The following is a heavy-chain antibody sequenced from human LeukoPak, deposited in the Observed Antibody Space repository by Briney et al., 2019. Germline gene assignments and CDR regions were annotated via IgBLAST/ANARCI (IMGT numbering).Heavy chain of an antibody. CDR1: GYTFTGYG. V-gene: IGHV1-18*01. J-gene: IGHJ5*02. CDR2: INAYNGNT. Sequence: ASVKVSCKASGYTFTGYGISWVRQAPGQGLEWMGWINAYNGNTNYAEKLQGRVTMTTDTSTCTAYMELRSLRSDDTAVYYCARGGYCRSTSCFDPWGQGTLVTVSS. CDR3: ARGGYCRSTSCFDP. D-gene: IGHD2-2*01.